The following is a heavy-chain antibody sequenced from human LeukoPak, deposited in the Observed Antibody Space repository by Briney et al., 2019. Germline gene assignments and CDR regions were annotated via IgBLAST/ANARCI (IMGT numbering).Heavy chain of an antibody. CDR1: GFTFSDYY. CDR3: AREAISSRLEETA. CDR2: LSTSGNTI. Sequence: GGSLRLSCAASGFTFSDYYMTWVRQAPGKGLECVSYLSTSGNTIYYADSVKGRFTTSRDNAKNSLYLQTNSLRDEDTAVYYCAREAISSRLEETAWGKGTTVIVSS. V-gene: IGHV3-11*01. J-gene: IGHJ6*03. D-gene: IGHD6-6*01.